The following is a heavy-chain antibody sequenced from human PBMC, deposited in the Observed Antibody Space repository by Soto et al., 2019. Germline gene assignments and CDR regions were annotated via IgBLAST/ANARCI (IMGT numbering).Heavy chain of an antibody. CDR3: AKDSAGELTPYFDY. J-gene: IGHJ4*02. CDR1: GFTFSSYG. V-gene: IGHV3-30*18. CDR2: ISYDGSNK. Sequence: QVQLVESGGGVVQPGRSLRLSCAASGFTFSSYGMHWVRQAPGKGLEWVAGISYDGSNKYYADSVKGRYTISRDNSKNTRYLQMNSLTAEETAVYYCAKDSAGELTPYFDYRGQGTLVTVSS. D-gene: IGHD1-26*01.